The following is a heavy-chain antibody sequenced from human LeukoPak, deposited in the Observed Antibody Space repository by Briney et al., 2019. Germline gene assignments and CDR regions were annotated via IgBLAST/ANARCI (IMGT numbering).Heavy chain of an antibody. J-gene: IGHJ6*02. Sequence: PGGSLRLSCAVSGFSIRDYYMSWIRQAPGKGLEWISYIVNSGTTTHYAESVKGRFTISRDNAQNSLYLQMNSLSDEDTAVYYCARDRGFVNILTGYSLDVWGRGTTVTVSS. D-gene: IGHD3-9*01. CDR3: ARDRGFVNILTGYSLDV. CDR1: GFSIRDYY. CDR2: IVNSGTTT. V-gene: IGHV3-11*01.